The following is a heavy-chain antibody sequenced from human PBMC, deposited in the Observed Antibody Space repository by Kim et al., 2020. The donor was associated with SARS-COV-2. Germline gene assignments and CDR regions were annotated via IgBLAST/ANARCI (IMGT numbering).Heavy chain of an antibody. V-gene: IGHV4-39*07. CDR2: IYYSGST. CDR1: GGSISSSSYY. J-gene: IGHJ5*02. D-gene: IGHD3-22*01. CDR3: ARDSNYYDSGGYLS. Sequence: SETLSLTCNVSGGSISSSSYYWGWIRQTPGKGLEWIGNIYYSGSTYYNPSLKSRVTISVDTSKNQFSLKLSSVTAADTAVYYCARDSNYYDSGGYLSWGQGTLVTVSS.